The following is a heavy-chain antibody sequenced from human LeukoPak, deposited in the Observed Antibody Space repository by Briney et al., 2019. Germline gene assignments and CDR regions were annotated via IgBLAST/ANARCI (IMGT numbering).Heavy chain of an antibody. CDR3: ARLDGSGSYPPYFDY. CDR2: IYPGNSDT. D-gene: IGHD1-26*01. CDR1: GYILTNNW. Sequence: GESLKISCKISGYILTNNWIGWVRQVPGKGLEWMGLIYPGNSDTKYSPSFQSQVTFSADKSISTAYLQWSSLKASDTAIYYCARLDGSGSYPPYFDYWGQGTLVTVSS. J-gene: IGHJ4*02. V-gene: IGHV5-51*01.